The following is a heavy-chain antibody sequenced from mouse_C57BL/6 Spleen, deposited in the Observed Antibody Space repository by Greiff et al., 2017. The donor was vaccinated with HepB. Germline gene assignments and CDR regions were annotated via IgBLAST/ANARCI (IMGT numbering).Heavy chain of an antibody. J-gene: IGHJ3*01. V-gene: IGHV7-1*01. CDR3: ARDARYSAWFAY. CDR2: SRNKANDYTT. CDR1: GFTFSDFY. D-gene: IGHD1-1*01. Sequence: EVNVVESGGGLVQSGRSLRLSCATSGFTFSDFYMEWVRQAPGKGLEWIAASRNKANDYTTEYSASVKGRFIVSRDTSQSILYLQMNALRAEDTAIYYCARDARYSAWFAYWGQGTLVTVSA.